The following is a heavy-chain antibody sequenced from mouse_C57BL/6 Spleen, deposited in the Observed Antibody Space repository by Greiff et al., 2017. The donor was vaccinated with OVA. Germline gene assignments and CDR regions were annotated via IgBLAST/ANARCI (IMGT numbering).Heavy chain of an antibody. CDR3: ARSGKLYYFDY. D-gene: IGHD3-1*01. Sequence: EVKLMESGPELVKPGASVKMSCKASGYTFTDYNMHWVKQSHGKSLEWIGYINPNNGGTSYNQKFKGKATLTVNKSSSTAYMELRSLTSEDSAVYYCARSGKLYYFDYWGQGTTLTVSS. J-gene: IGHJ2*01. V-gene: IGHV1-22*01. CDR1: GYTFTDYN. CDR2: INPNNGGT.